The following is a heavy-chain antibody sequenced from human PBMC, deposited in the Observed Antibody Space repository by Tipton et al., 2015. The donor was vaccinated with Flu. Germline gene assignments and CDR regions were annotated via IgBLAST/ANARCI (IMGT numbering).Heavy chain of an antibody. CDR2: IYPGDSDT. J-gene: IGHJ4*02. CDR1: GYNFADYW. CDR3: AMSGSYGYNSQFDY. V-gene: IGHV5-51*01. Sequence: VQLVQSGAEVKKTGESLKISCKGSGYNFADYWIGWESQMPGKGLEWMGIIYPGDSDTRYSPSFQGQVTFSADKSISTAFLQWSSLKAWDTAMYYFAMSGSYGYNSQFDYWGQGTLVTVSS. D-gene: IGHD5-18*01.